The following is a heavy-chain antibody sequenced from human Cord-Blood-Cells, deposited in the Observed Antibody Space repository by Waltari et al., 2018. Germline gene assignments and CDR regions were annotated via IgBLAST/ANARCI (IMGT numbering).Heavy chain of an antibody. CDR2: ISSSSSTI. Sequence: EVQLVESGEGLVQPGGSLRLSCAASGFTFSSYSMNWVRQAPGKGLEWVSYISSSSSTIYYADSVKGRFTISRDNAKNSLYLQMNSLRDEDTAVYYCAREMERYDFWSGYNWFDPWGQGTLVTVSS. CDR3: AREMERYDFWSGYNWFDP. D-gene: IGHD3-3*01. J-gene: IGHJ5*02. CDR1: GFTFSSYS. V-gene: IGHV3-48*02.